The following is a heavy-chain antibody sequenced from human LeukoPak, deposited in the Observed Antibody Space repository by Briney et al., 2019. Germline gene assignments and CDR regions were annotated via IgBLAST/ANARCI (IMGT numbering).Heavy chain of an antibody. CDR2: FCSSGSA. CDR1: GGSISSSSYY. D-gene: IGHD5-12*01. J-gene: IGHJ3*02. CDR3: ARRDIVATRTVFDI. Sequence: TSETLSLTRTVSGGSISSSSYYWGWIRQPPGKGLEWIGSFCSSGSAYYNPSLKSRVTISVDTSNNQFSLKLSSVTAADTAVYYCARRDIVATRTVFDIWGQGIMVTVSS. V-gene: IGHV4-39*01.